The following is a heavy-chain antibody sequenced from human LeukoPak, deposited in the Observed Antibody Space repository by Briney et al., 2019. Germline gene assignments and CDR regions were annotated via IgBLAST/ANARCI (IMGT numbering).Heavy chain of an antibody. CDR1: GGSFSGYY. V-gene: IGHV4-34*01. J-gene: IGHJ4*02. CDR2: INHSGST. CDR3: ARDRYYGSGSYYNPRRGYFDY. Sequence: SETLSLTCAVYGGSFSGYYWSWIRQPPGKGLEWIGEINHSGSTNYNPSLKSRVTVSVDTSKNQFSLKLSSVTAADTAVYYCARDRYYGSGSYYNPRRGYFDYWGQGTLVTVSS. D-gene: IGHD3-10*01.